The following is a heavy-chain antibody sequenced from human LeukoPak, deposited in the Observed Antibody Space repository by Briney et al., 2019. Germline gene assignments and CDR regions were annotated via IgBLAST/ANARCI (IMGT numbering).Heavy chain of an antibody. Sequence: SETLSLTCNVSGDSISSGGYYWSWIRQYPGEGLEWIGYIYYSGNTYCNPSLKSRVIISVDTSKNQFSLSLTSVTAADTAVYFCARVDSSGYILGDWGQGTLVTVSS. V-gene: IGHV4-31*03. J-gene: IGHJ1*01. CDR1: GDSISSGGYY. CDR2: IYYSGNT. CDR3: ARVDSSGYILGD. D-gene: IGHD3-22*01.